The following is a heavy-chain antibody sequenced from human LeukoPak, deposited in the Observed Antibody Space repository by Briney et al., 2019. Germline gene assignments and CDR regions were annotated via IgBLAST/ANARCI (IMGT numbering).Heavy chain of an antibody. J-gene: IGHJ4*02. D-gene: IGHD3-10*01. CDR3: AKASTLLRGVIDY. CDR2: ISSDGGNK. V-gene: IGHV3-30*18. CDR1: GFTFSHYG. Sequence: GSLRLSCTASGFTFSHYGMHWVRQAPGKGLEWLAVISSDGGNKYYRDAVKDRFTISRDNSKNTLHLQMNSLRAEDTAVYYCAKASTLLRGVIDYWGQGTLIIVSP.